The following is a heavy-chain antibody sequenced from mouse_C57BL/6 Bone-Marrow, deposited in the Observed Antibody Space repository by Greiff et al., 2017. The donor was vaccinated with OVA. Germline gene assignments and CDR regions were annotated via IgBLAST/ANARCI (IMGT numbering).Heavy chain of an antibody. CDR2: IYPGSGST. CDR3: ARRYYGSSWYFDV. J-gene: IGHJ1*03. D-gene: IGHD1-1*01. CDR1: GYTFTSYW. Sequence: QVQLQQPGAELVKPGASVKMSCKASGYTFTSYWITWVKQRPGQGLEWIGYIYPGSGSTNYNETFKSKATLTVDTSSSTAYMQLSSLTSEDSAVYNGARRYYGSSWYFDVWGTGTTVTVSS. V-gene: IGHV1-55*01.